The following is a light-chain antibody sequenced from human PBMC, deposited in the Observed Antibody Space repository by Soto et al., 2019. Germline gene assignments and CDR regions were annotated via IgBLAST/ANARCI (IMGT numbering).Light chain of an antibody. CDR3: QHYDSLPIT. Sequence: EIVLTQSPGTLSLSPGERATLSCRASQSVSNNYLAWYQQKPGQAPRLLIYGTSTRATGIPDRFSGSGSGTDFTLTISRLEPEDFAVFYCQHYDSLPITFGQGTRLEN. CDR1: QSVSNNY. V-gene: IGKV3-20*01. CDR2: GTS. J-gene: IGKJ5*01.